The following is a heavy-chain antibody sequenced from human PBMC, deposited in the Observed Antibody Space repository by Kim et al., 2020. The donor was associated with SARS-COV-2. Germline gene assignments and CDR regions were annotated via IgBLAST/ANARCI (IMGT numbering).Heavy chain of an antibody. J-gene: IGHJ4*02. CDR1: GGSISSYY. V-gene: IGHV4-59*13. D-gene: IGHD3-3*01. CDR2: IYYSGST. CDR3: ARAVRITIFGLVSHFDY. Sequence: SETLSLTCTVSGGSISSYYWSWIRQPPGKGLEWIGDIYYSGSTNYNPSLKSRVTISVDTSKNQFSLKLSSVTAADTAVYYCARAVRITIFGLVSHFDYWGQGTLVTVSS.